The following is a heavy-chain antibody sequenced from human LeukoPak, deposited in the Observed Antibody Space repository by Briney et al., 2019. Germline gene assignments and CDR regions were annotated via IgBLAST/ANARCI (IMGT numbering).Heavy chain of an antibody. CDR1: GFTFDNYA. V-gene: IGHV3-9*03. D-gene: IGHD3-9*01. CDR3: AKGPDYDILTPIDY. J-gene: IGHJ4*02. Sequence: GGSLRLSCVGSGFTFDNYAMHWVRQAPGKGLEWVSGISWNSGRRGYADSVKGRFTISRDNAKTSLYLQMNSLRAEDMALYYCAKGPDYDILTPIDYWGQGTLVTVSS. CDR2: ISWNSGRR.